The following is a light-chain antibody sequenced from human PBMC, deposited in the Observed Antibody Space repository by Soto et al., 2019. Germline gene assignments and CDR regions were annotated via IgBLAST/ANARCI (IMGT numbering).Light chain of an antibody. Sequence: QSALTQPRSVSGSPGQSVTISCTGTSSDVGDYNYVSWYQQHPGKAPKLMIYDVSKRPSGVPDRFSGSKSGNTASLTISGLQAEDEADYYCCSYAGSYTHYVFGTETKVTVL. CDR3: CSYAGSYTHYV. V-gene: IGLV2-11*01. CDR2: DVS. J-gene: IGLJ1*01. CDR1: SSDVGDYNY.